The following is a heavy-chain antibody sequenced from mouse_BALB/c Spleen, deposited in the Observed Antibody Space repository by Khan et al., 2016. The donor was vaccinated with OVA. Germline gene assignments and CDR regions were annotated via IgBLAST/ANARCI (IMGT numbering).Heavy chain of an antibody. Sequence: EVQLQESGPDLVKPGASVKISCTASGYSFTLYYMTWVKQSHGKSLEWIGRVNPNTGGSDYNQEFKGKAILTVDKSSNTAYMELHSLTAEDSAVYYCAGGYDFFAYWGQGTLVTVSA. J-gene: IGHJ3*01. D-gene: IGHD2-14*01. CDR2: VNPNTGGS. CDR1: GYSFTLYY. CDR3: AGGYDFFAY. V-gene: IGHV1-26*01.